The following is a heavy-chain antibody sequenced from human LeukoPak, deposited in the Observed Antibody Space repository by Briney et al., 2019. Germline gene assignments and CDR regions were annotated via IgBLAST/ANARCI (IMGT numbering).Heavy chain of an antibody. CDR3: AKPGGGGAGGGLDY. J-gene: IGHJ4*02. Sequence: VASVKVSCTASGYTFINYYIHWVRQAPGQGLEWMGIINPSGGSTDYAQKFQGRVTITADESTSTAYMELSSLRSEDTAVYYCAKPGGGGAGGGLDYWGQGTLVTVSS. V-gene: IGHV1-46*01. CDR1: GYTFINYY. CDR2: INPSGGST. D-gene: IGHD3-16*01.